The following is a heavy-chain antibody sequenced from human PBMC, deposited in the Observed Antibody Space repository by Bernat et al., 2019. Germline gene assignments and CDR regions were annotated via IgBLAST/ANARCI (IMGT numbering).Heavy chain of an antibody. D-gene: IGHD1-26*01. Sequence: EVQLVEAGGGVVRPGGYLRRPGAGSGVTCRNAWRNWGREAAGRGLEAVARIPRIAGCVTTSSASPLKGRFSISIDDSCSTVYFQMDSLITADTTVYYSSTRGYFLDSWRQGTLVPVSS. V-gene: IGHV3-15*07. CDR1: GVTCRNAW. CDR2: IPRIAGCVTT. CDR3: STRGYFLDS. J-gene: IGHJ4*03.